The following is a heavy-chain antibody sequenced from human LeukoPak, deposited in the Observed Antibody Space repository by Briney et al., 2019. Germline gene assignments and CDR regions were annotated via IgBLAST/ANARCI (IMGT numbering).Heavy chain of an antibody. Sequence: SETLSLTCTVSGGSISSYYWSWIRQPPGKGLEWIGYVFYNGNINYNPSLKSRVIISVDMSKKQFSLNLSSVTAADTAVYYCARHRAFPSGSRGYSFDVWGQGTMVSVSS. J-gene: IGHJ3*01. CDR2: VFYNGNI. CDR3: ARHRAFPSGSRGYSFDV. V-gene: IGHV4-59*08. D-gene: IGHD1-26*01. CDR1: GGSISSYY.